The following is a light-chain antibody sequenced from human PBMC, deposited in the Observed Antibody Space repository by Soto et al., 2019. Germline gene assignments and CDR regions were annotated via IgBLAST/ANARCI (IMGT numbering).Light chain of an antibody. J-gene: IGKJ1*01. Sequence: DIQMTQSPSTLSGSVGDRVTITCRASQSISSYLIWHQQKPGKAPNLLIYAASSLQSGVPSRFSGSGSGTDFTLTISSLQPEDFATYYCQQSFSTPWTFGQGTKVDI. CDR3: QQSFSTPWT. V-gene: IGKV1-39*01. CDR1: QSISSY. CDR2: AAS.